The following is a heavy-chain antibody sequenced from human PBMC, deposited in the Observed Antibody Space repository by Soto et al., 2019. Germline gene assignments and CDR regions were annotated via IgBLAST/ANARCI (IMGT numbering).Heavy chain of an antibody. Sequence: SCAASGFTFSSYAMHWVRQAPGKGLEWVAVISYDGSNKYYADSVKGRFTISRDNSKNTLYLQMNSLRAEDTAVYYCAREGTTMIWGQGTLVTVSS. CDR2: ISYDGSNK. J-gene: IGHJ4*02. CDR1: GFTFSSYA. D-gene: IGHD3-22*01. V-gene: IGHV3-30-3*01. CDR3: AREGTTMI.